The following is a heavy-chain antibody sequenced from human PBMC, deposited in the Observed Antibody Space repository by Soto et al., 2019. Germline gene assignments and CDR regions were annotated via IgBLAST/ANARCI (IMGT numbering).Heavy chain of an antibody. Sequence: PGGSLRLSCAASGFTFSSYSMNWVRQAPGKGLEWVSSISSSSSYIYYADSVKGRFTISRDNAKNSLYLQMNSLRAEDTAVYYCARNGIAARGGLHQDFDYWGQGTLVTVSS. D-gene: IGHD6-6*01. CDR1: GFTFSSYS. CDR2: ISSSSSYI. J-gene: IGHJ4*02. CDR3: ARNGIAARGGLHQDFDY. V-gene: IGHV3-21*01.